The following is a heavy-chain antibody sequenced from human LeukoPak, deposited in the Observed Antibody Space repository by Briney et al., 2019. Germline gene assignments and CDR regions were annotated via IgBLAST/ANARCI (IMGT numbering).Heavy chain of an antibody. CDR3: ARERGGSRGCDY. J-gene: IGHJ4*02. CDR2: IIPIFGTA. CDR1: GGTFSSYA. V-gene: IGHV1-69*01. Sequence: SVKVSCKASGGTFSSYAISWVRQAPGQGLEWMGGIIPIFGTANYAQKFQGRVTITADESTSTAYMELSSLRSEDTAVYYCARERGGSRGCDYWGQGTLVTVSS. D-gene: IGHD2-15*01.